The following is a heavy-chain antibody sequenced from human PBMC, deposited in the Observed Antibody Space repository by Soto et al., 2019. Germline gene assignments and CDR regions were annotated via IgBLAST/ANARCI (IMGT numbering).Heavy chain of an antibody. CDR1: GFSLNTRAVG. CDR2: INWNDDE. V-gene: IGHV2-5*01. J-gene: IGHJ3*02. D-gene: IGHD2-15*01. CDR3: AHRHDLGGFDI. Sequence: SGPTLVNPTQTLALTCTFSGFSLNTRAVGVGWIRQPPGKALEWLALINWNDDERYSPSLKDRLTITKDTSRNHVVLTMTNVDPVDTATYYCAHRHDLGGFDIWGQGTTVTVSS.